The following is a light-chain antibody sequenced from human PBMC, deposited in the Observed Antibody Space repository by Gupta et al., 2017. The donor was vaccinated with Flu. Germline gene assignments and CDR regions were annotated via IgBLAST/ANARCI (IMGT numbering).Light chain of an antibody. J-gene: IGKJ1*01. V-gene: IGKV1-39*01. Sequence: DIQMTQSPSSLSASVGDRVTITCRASQGISSYLNWYQQKPGKAPKLLIYAASSMQSGVPSRFSGSGFGKDFPLPISSPQPEDFAPCSGYRINITPPWTLGKGTEGE. CDR2: AAS. CDR3: YRINITPPWT. CDR1: QGISSY.